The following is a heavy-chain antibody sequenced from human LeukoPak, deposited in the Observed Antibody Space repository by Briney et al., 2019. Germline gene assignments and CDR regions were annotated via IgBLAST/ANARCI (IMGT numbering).Heavy chain of an antibody. J-gene: IGHJ5*02. CDR2: IIPILGIA. Sequence: ASVKVSCEASGGTFSSYAISWVRQAPGQGLEWMGRIIPILGIANYAQKFQGRVTITADKSTSTAYMELSSLRSEDTAVYYCARYNGGRFDPWGQGTLVTVSS. D-gene: IGHD1-1*01. CDR1: GGTFSSYA. CDR3: ARYNGGRFDP. V-gene: IGHV1-69*04.